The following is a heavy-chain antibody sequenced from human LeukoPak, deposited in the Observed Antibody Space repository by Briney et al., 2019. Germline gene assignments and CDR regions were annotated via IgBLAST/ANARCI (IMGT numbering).Heavy chain of an antibody. D-gene: IGHD2-2*01. CDR2: IYPGDSDT. Sequence: GESLKISCKGSGYSFTSYWIGWVRQMPGKGLEWMGIIYPGDSDTSYSPSFQGQVPIPADKSISTAYLQWSSLKAPEPAMYYCARRRDSDIVVLPAAMGGFDPWGQGTLVTVSS. CDR3: ARRRDSDIVVLPAAMGGFDP. J-gene: IGHJ5*02. V-gene: IGHV5-51*01. CDR1: GYSFTSYW.